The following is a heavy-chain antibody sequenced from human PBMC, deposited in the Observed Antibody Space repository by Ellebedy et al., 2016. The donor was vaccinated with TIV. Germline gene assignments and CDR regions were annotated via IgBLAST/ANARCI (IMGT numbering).Heavy chain of an antibody. CDR1: GGTFSSYA. V-gene: IGHV1-69*13. Sequence: SVKVSXXASGGTFSSYAISWVRQAPGQGLEWMGGIIPIFGTANYAQKFQGRVTITADESTSTAYMELSSLRSEDTAVYYCASTPVVVPAAIGWFNPWGQGTLVTVSS. J-gene: IGHJ5*02. CDR2: IIPIFGTA. CDR3: ASTPVVVPAAIGWFNP. D-gene: IGHD2-2*01.